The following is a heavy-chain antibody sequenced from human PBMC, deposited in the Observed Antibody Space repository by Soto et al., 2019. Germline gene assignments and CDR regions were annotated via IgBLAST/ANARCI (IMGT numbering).Heavy chain of an antibody. Sequence: SETLSLTCTVSGGSISSSSYYWGWIRQPPGKGLEWIGSIYYSGSTYYNPSLKSRVTISVDTSKNQFSLKLSSVTAADTAVYYCARRVWSGYYMYYYYGMDVWGQGTTVTVSS. CDR2: IYYSGST. J-gene: IGHJ6*02. D-gene: IGHD3-3*01. CDR1: GGSISSSSYY. V-gene: IGHV4-39*01. CDR3: ARRVWSGYYMYYYYGMDV.